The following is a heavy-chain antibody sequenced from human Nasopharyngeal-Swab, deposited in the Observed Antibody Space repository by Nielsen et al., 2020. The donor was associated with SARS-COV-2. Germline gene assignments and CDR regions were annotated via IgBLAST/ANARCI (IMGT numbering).Heavy chain of an antibody. CDR3: ARVFWGYCSSTSCSNYYYYYYMDV. J-gene: IGHJ6*03. CDR2: IYYSEST. D-gene: IGHD2-2*01. V-gene: IGHV4-31*02. Sequence: WIRQPPGKGLEWIGYIYYSESTYYNPSLKSRVTISVDTSKNQFSLKLSSVTAADTAVYYCARVFWGYCSSTSCSNYYYYYYMDVWGKGTTVTVSS.